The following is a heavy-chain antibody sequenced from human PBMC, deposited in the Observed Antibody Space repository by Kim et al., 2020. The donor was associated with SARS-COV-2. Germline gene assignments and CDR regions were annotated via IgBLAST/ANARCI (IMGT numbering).Heavy chain of an antibody. J-gene: IGHJ4*02. D-gene: IGHD1-20*01. CDR3: ARGYKSTAGY. V-gene: IGHV3-21*01. Sequence: YSAAAVKGRFNISGDSAKKSLYLQMNSLRAEDTAVYYCARGYKSTAGYWGQGTLVTVSS.